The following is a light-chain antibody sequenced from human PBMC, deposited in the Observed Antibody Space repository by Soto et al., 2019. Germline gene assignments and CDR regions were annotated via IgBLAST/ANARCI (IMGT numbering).Light chain of an antibody. CDR1: QSVLYSSNNKNQ. CDR3: QQYFNTPFT. CDR2: WAS. V-gene: IGKV4-1*01. J-gene: IGKJ3*01. Sequence: DIVMTQSPDSLAVSLGERATINCKSSQSVLYSSNNKNQLAWYQQKPGQPPKLLISWASTRESGVPDRFSGRESGTDFTLTISSLQAEDVAVYYCQQYFNTPFTFGPGTKVDIK.